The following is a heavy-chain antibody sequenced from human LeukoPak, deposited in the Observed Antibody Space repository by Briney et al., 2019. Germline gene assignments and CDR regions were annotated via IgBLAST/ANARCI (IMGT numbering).Heavy chain of an antibody. CDR2: FDPEDDER. CDR1: GHTLKDLS. D-gene: IGHD6-6*01. CDR3: STGTAGIY. Sequence: ASVKPSCKAFGHTLKDLSIHWVRQAPGKGLEWLGGFDPEDDERMYAPKFQGRVTVTEDNSIDTAYMELTSLSSDDTGVYYCSTGTAGIYWGQDPRHTLSS. V-gene: IGHV1-24*01. J-gene: IGHJ1*01.